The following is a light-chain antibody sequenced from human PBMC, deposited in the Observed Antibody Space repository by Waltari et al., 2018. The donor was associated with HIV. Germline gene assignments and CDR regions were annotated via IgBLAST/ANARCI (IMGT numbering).Light chain of an antibody. CDR1: NSDVGGYNY. V-gene: IGLV2-14*01. CDR2: EVT. J-gene: IGLJ2*01. CDR3: SSYSPTSTVI. Sequence: QSALTQPASVSGSPGQSITISCIGTNSDVGGYNYVSWYQQHPGKAPQLLIYEVTNWPSGLFNRFAGSKACHTAFLTISGLQAEDEADYYCSSYSPTSTVIFGGGTKLTVL.